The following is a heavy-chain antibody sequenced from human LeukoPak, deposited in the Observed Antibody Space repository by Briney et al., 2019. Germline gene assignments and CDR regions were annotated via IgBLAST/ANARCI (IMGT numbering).Heavy chain of an antibody. V-gene: IGHV3-23*01. Sequence: GGSLRLSCAASGFTFSNYGMSWVRQAPGKGLEWVSGISGNGENTYYADSVKGRSSISRDNSKNTLYLQMDSLRAEDTAVYHCAKTNGYYDYWGRGTLVTVSS. J-gene: IGHJ4*02. CDR1: GFTFSNYG. D-gene: IGHD3-22*01. CDR2: ISGNGENT. CDR3: AKTNGYYDY.